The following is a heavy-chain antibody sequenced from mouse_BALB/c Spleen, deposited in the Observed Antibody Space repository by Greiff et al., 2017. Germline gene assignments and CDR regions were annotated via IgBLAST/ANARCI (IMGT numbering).Heavy chain of an antibody. D-gene: IGHD2-4*01. CDR2: IWSGGST. Sequence: VQLKESGPGLVQPSQSLSITCTVSGFSLTSYGVHWVRQSPGKGLEWLGVIWSGGSTDYNAAFISRLSISKDNSKSQVFFKMNSLQANDTAIYYCARNFYDYGAWFAYWGQGTLVTVSA. CDR1: GFSLTSYG. V-gene: IGHV2-2*02. CDR3: ARNFYDYGAWFAY. J-gene: IGHJ3*01.